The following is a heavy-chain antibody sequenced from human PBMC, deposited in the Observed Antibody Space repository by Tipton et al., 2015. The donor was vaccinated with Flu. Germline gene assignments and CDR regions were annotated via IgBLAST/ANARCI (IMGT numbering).Heavy chain of an antibody. CDR2: IHSKGSI. V-gene: IGHV4-61*02. D-gene: IGHD2/OR15-2a*01. CDR3: ARDFYSYDTTYYHALEYFDY. Sequence: TLSLTCSVSGASISSGENYWTWVRQSAEKGVEWIGRIHSKGSINYHPSFKSRVTISVDWSKNQFSLKLTSVTAADTATYFCARDFYSYDTTYYHALEYFDYWGQGILVTVSS. J-gene: IGHJ4*02. CDR1: GASISSGENY.